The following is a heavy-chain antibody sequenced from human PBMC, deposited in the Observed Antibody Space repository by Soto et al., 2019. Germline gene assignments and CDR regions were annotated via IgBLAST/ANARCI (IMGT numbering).Heavy chain of an antibody. J-gene: IGHJ4*02. CDR1: GFTFSSYA. V-gene: IGHV3-23*01. CDR3: AKDHTTMVRGVIIIAPLDY. D-gene: IGHD3-10*01. CDR2: ISGSGGST. Sequence: GGSLRLSCAASGFTFSSYAMSWVRQAPGKGLEWVSAISGSGGSTYYADSVKGRFTISRDNSKNTLYLQMNSLRAEDTAVYYCAKDHTTMVRGVIIIAPLDYWGQGTLVTVSS.